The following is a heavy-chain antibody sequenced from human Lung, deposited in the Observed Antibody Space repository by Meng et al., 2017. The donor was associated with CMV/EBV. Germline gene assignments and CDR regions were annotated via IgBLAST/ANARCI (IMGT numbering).Heavy chain of an antibody. CDR2: ITASGGST. Sequence: GEXXTISCAASGITFSSSAMSWVRQAPGKGLEWVSAITASGGSTYHADSVKGRFTISRDNSKKMLYLQLNSLRVEDTAVYYCAKAFSSSWYREYYDYSGQGXLVTVSS. V-gene: IGHV3-23*01. J-gene: IGHJ4*02. D-gene: IGHD6-13*01. CDR3: AKAFSSSWYREYYDY. CDR1: GITFSSSA.